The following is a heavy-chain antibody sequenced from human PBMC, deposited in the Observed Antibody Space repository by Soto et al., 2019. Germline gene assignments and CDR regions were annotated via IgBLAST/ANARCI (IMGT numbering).Heavy chain of an antibody. Sequence: QVQLVESGGGVVQPGRSLRLSCAASGFTFSSYGMHWVRQAPGKGLEWVAVISYDGSNKYYADSVKGRFTISRDNSKNTLYLQMNSLRAEDTAVYYCAKELRYSSFDYWGQGTLVTVSS. D-gene: IGHD5-18*01. CDR3: AKELRYSSFDY. V-gene: IGHV3-30*18. CDR2: ISYDGSNK. J-gene: IGHJ4*02. CDR1: GFTFSSYG.